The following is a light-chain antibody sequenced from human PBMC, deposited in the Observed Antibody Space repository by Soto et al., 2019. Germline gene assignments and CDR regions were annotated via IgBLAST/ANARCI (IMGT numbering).Light chain of an antibody. CDR2: EVN. CDR3: SSYAGSSTYV. CDR1: SSDVADYQY. Sequence: QSALTQPPSASGSPGQSVTISCTGTSSDVADYQYVSWYQQHPGKAPKLMIYEVNKRPSGIPDRFSGSKSGSTASLTVSGLQPEDEAYYYCSSYAGSSTYVFGTGTKLTVL. J-gene: IGLJ1*01. V-gene: IGLV2-8*01.